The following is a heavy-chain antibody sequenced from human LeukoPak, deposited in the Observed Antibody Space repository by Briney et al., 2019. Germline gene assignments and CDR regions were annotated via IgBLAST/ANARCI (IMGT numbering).Heavy chain of an antibody. CDR1: GGSLARSDYI. J-gene: IGHJ5*02. D-gene: IGHD1-1*01. CDR2: IYPSGHT. V-gene: IGHV4-39*01. CDR3: ARHDTSDDSYNYLDP. Sequence: SETLSLTCSVSGGSLARSDYIWDWPRQPPGKGLEWIGNIYPSGHTHYNPSLRSRVTTTLDTYKNQFSLNINAVTAADTAVYYCARHDTSDDSYNYLDPWGQGTLVTVSS.